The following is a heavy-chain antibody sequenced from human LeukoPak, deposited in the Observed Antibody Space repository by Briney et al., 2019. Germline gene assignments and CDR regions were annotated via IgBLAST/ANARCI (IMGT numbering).Heavy chain of an antibody. CDR3: ARLYYYDSSGYYVFDY. D-gene: IGHD3-22*01. Sequence: GESLKISCKGSGYSFTSYWIGWVRQMPGKGLEWMGIIYPGDSNTRYSPSFQGLVTISADKSISTAYLQWSSLKASDTAMYYCARLYYYDSSGYYVFDYWGQGTLVTVSS. CDR1: GYSFTSYW. V-gene: IGHV5-51*01. CDR2: IYPGDSNT. J-gene: IGHJ4*02.